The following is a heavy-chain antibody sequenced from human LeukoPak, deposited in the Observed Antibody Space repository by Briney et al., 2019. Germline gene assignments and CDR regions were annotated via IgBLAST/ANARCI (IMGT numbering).Heavy chain of an antibody. D-gene: IGHD3-22*01. CDR2: ISYDATNK. CDR1: GFTFSSYA. Sequence: GGSLRLSCAASGFTFSSYAMPWVRQAPGKGLEWVAIISYDATNKYYADSVKGRFTISRDNSKNTLYLQMNSLRAEDTAVYYCARWEYYYDSSGYLDYWGQGTLVTVSS. J-gene: IGHJ4*02. CDR3: ARWEYYYDSSGYLDY. V-gene: IGHV3-30-3*01.